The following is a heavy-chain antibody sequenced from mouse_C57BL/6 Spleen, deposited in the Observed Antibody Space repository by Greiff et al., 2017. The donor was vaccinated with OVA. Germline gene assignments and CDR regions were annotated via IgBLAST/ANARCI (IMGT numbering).Heavy chain of an antibody. CDR3: ARGIDYYGSSWYFDV. Sequence: VQLQQSGPGLVKPSQSLSLTCSVTGYSITSGYYWNWIRQFPGNKLEWMGYISYDGSNNYNPSLKNRISITRDTSKNQFFLKLNSVTTEDTATYYCARGIDYYGSSWYFDVWGTGTTVTVSS. D-gene: IGHD1-1*01. CDR2: ISYDGSN. V-gene: IGHV3-6*01. J-gene: IGHJ1*03. CDR1: GYSITSGYY.